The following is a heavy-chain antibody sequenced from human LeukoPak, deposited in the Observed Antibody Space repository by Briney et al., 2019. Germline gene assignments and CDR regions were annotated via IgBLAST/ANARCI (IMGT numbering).Heavy chain of an antibody. D-gene: IGHD4-17*01. J-gene: IGHJ4*02. CDR3: ARGIESYGDYGY. V-gene: IGHV4-59*01. CDR2: MYNSGST. Sequence: SETLSLTCTVSGGSISGSYWSWIRQPTGKGLEWIAYMYNSGSTNYNPSLKSRVTISIDTSKNQFSLKLSSLTAADTAIYYCARGIESYGDYGYWGQGILVTVSS. CDR1: GGSISGSY.